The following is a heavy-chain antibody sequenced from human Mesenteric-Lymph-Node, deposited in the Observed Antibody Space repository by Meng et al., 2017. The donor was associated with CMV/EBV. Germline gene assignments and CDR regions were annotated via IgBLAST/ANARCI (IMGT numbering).Heavy chain of an antibody. Sequence: GGSLRLSCVASGFILSSYGMSWVRQAPGKGLEWVSGIHGGGSGNTYYGDSVKGRFTISRDNSQNTLYLEMSSLRAEDTAVYYCARGGGELLTDYWGQGTLVTVSS. CDR2: IHGGGSGNT. V-gene: IGHV3-23*03. J-gene: IGHJ4*02. CDR3: ARGGGELLTDY. D-gene: IGHD1-26*01. CDR1: GFILSSYG.